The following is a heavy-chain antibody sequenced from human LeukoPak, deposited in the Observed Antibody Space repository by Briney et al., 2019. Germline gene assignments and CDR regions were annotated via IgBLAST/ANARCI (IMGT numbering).Heavy chain of an antibody. V-gene: IGHV1-69*13. D-gene: IGHD3-10*01. CDR2: IIPIFGTA. CDR1: GGTFSSYA. Sequence: ASVKVSCKASGGTFSSYAISWVRQAPGQGLEWMGGIIPIFGTANYAQKFQGRVTITADESTSTAYMELSSLRSEDTAVYYCARATVTMVRGVPKEYYFDYWGQGTLVTVSS. CDR3: ARATVTMVRGVPKEYYFDY. J-gene: IGHJ4*02.